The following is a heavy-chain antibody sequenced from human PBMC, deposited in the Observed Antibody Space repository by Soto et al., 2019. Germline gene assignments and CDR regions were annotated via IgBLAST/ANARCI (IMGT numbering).Heavy chain of an antibody. J-gene: IGHJ6*02. CDR1: GGTFSSYA. V-gene: IGHV1-69*06. Sequence: QVQLVQSGAEVKKPGSSVKVSCKASGGTFSSYAISWVRQAPGQGLEWMGGIIPILGTANYAQKFQGRVTITADKATSTAYVEVSSLRSEDTAVYYCARDREMATITDGMDVWGQGTTVTVSS. D-gene: IGHD5-12*01. CDR3: ARDREMATITDGMDV. CDR2: IIPILGTA.